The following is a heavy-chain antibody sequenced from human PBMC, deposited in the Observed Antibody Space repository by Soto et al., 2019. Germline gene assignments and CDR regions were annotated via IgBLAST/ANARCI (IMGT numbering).Heavy chain of an antibody. CDR2: INAGNGNT. CDR1: GYTFTSYA. CDR3: ARGSGIVVVI. V-gene: IGHV1-3*01. D-gene: IGHD2-2*01. Sequence: QVQLVQSGAEVKKPGASVKVSCKASGYTFTSYAMHWVRQAPGQRLEWMGWINAGNGNTKYSQKFQGRVTITRDTSASTDYMELSSLRSEDTAVYYCARGSGIVVVIWGQGTMVTVSS. J-gene: IGHJ3*02.